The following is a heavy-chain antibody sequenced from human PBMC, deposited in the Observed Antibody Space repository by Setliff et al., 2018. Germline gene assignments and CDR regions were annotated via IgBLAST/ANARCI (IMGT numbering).Heavy chain of an antibody. CDR3: ATLPLITMVRGVIPEGAPHMDV. Sequence: TCSVSGGSISSYYWSWIRQPPGKGLEWMGRVDPEDGETIYAEKFQGRVTITADTSTDTAYMELSSLRSEDTAVYYCATLPLITMVRGVIPEGAPHMDVWGQGTTVTVSS. J-gene: IGHJ6*02. D-gene: IGHD3-10*01. CDR1: GGSISSYY. CDR2: VDPEDGET. V-gene: IGHV1-69-2*01.